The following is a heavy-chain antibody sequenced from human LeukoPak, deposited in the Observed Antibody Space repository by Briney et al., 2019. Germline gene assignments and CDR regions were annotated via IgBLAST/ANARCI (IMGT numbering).Heavy chain of an antibody. J-gene: IGHJ3*02. V-gene: IGHV4-34*01. CDR3: ARSRAFDI. Sequence: GSLRLSCAASGFTFSDYYMSWVRQPPGKGLEWIGEINHSGSTNYNPSLKSRVTISVDTSKNQFSLKMSSVTAADTAVYYCARSRAFDIWGQGTMVTVSS. CDR2: INHSGST. CDR1: GFTFSDYY.